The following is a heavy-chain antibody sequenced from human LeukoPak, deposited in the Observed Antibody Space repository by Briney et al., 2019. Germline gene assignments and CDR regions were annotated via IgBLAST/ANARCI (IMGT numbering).Heavy chain of an antibody. CDR1: GGTFSSYA. V-gene: IGHV1-69*04. J-gene: IGHJ5*02. CDR3: ARVGANCSSTGCSNWFDP. D-gene: IGHD2-2*01. Sequence: SVKVSCKASGGTFSSYAISWVRQAPGQGLEWMGRIIPILGIANYAQKFQGRVTITADKSTSTAYMELSSLRSEDTAVYYCARVGANCSSTGCSNWFDPWGQGTLVTVSS. CDR2: IIPILGIA.